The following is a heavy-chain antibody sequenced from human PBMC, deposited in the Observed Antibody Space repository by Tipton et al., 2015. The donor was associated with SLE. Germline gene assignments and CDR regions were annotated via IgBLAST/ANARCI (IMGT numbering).Heavy chain of an antibody. V-gene: IGHV4-59*08. CDR3: ARQPVYYYYYMDV. Sequence: TLSLTCTVSGGSISSYYWSWIRQSPGKGLEWIGYIYYSGSTNYNPSLRSRVTISVDTSKNQFSLKLSSVTAADTAVYYCARQPVYYYYYMDVWGKGTTVTVSS. J-gene: IGHJ6*03. CDR2: IYYSGST. CDR1: GGSISSYY.